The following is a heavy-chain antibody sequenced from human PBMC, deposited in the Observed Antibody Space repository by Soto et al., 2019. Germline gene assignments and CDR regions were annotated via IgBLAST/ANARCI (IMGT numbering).Heavy chain of an antibody. CDR3: GRAHRDLQQLVHYCHSMDV. Sequence: QVQLQESGPGLVKPSQTLSLTCTVSGGSISSGDYYWSWIRQPPGKGLEWIGYIHYSGSTYHNPSLKSRVTISVDTSKNPFSLKLTSVTAADTAVYYCGRAHRDLQQLVHYCHSMDVWGQGTTVTVSS. J-gene: IGHJ6*02. V-gene: IGHV4-30-4*01. D-gene: IGHD6-13*01. CDR1: GGSISSGDYY. CDR2: IHYSGST.